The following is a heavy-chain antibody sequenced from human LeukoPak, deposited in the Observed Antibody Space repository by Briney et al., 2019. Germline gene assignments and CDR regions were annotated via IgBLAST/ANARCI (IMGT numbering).Heavy chain of an antibody. CDR2: INWNGGST. J-gene: IGHJ3*02. CDR3: ARAQSSGWYLGTFDI. CDR1: GFTFDDYG. V-gene: IGHV3-20*01. D-gene: IGHD6-19*01. Sequence: GGSLRLSCAASGFTFDDYGMSWVRHAPGKGLEWVSGINWNGGSTGYASSVKGRFTISRDNAKTSLYLQMNSLRAEDTALYHCARAQSSGWYLGTFDIWGQGTMVTVSS.